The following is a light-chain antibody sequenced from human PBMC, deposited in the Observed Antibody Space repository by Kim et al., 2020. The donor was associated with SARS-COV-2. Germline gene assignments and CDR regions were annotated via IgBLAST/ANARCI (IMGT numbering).Light chain of an antibody. CDR1: QSVSIH. J-gene: IGKJ2*03. CDR2: AAS. CDR3: QQTFSTQYS. Sequence: SASVGDRVTISCRASQSVSIHLNWYQQRPGKAPMLLISAASNLQSGVPSRFSGSGSGTGFTLTISSLQPEDFGSYYCQQTFSTQYSFGQGTKLEI. V-gene: IGKV1-39*01.